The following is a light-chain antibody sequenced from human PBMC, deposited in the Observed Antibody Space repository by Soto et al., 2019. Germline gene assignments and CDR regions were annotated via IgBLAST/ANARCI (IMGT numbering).Light chain of an antibody. V-gene: IGKV3-20*01. CDR2: GAS. CDR1: HSVSSNY. Sequence: EIVLTQSPGTLSLSPGERATLSCRASHSVSSNYLAWYQHKPGQSPRLLIYGASSRATDIPDRFSGSVSGTEFTHTISRLEPEDFAVYDCQQYGSSHTIRQETRLE. CDR3: QQYGSSHT. J-gene: IGKJ5*01.